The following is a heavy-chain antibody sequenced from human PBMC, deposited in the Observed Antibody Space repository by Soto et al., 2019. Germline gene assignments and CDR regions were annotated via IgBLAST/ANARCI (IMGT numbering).Heavy chain of an antibody. CDR3: GSPHSGPSPDGGS. Sequence: QVQLVQSGAEVKKPGASVKVSCKASVFSVHTTYCIHWGRRAPGQGVEWMGSINPNNGDTNYAQEFRGRVTMTRDTTMSTAYMEVSSLTSDGTAVYYCGSPHSGPSPDGGSWGHGTVFTFSS. V-gene: IGHV1-2*02. CDR1: VFSVHTTYC. CDR2: INPNNGDT. D-gene: IGHD1-26*01. J-gene: IGHJ5*01.